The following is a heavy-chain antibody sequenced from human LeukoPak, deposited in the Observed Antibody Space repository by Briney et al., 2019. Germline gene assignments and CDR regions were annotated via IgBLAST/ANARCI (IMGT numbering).Heavy chain of an antibody. Sequence: GGSLRLSCAASGFTFDDYGMNWVRQAPGKGLEWVSGITWNGGSTGYADSVKGRFTISRDSAKNSLYLQMNSLRAEDTALYYCAKGSAYGSGSYDWFDPWGQGTLVTVSS. CDR2: ITWNGGST. CDR3: AKGSAYGSGSYDWFDP. D-gene: IGHD3-10*01. V-gene: IGHV3-20*04. CDR1: GFTFDDYG. J-gene: IGHJ5*02.